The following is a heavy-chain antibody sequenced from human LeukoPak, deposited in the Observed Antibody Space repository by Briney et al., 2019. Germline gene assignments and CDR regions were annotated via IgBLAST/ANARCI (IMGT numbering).Heavy chain of an antibody. CDR2: ISGSSSNK. D-gene: IGHD3-22*01. Sequence: GGSLRLSCAGSGFSFRSYSMNWVRQAPGKGLEWISYISGSSSNKFYADSVKGRFTISRDNAKNSLYLQMNSLRAEDTAVYYCARDERRDYYDSSGYRHYWGQGTLVSVSS. CDR3: ARDERRDYYDSSGYRHY. CDR1: GFSFRSYS. J-gene: IGHJ4*02. V-gene: IGHV3-48*04.